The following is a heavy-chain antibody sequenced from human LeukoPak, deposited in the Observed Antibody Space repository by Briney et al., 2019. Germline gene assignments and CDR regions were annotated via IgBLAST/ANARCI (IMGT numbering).Heavy chain of an antibody. CDR1: GFTFSSYW. V-gene: IGHV3-74*01. CDR2: INSDGSST. Sequence: GGSLRLSCAASGFTFSSYWMHWVRQAPGKGLVWVSRINSDGSSTSYADSVKGRFTISRDNARNTLYLQMSSLRAEDTAVYYCARDLELVFYDSTAYEYWGQGTLVTVSS. J-gene: IGHJ4*02. CDR3: ARDLELVFYDSTAYEY. D-gene: IGHD3-22*01.